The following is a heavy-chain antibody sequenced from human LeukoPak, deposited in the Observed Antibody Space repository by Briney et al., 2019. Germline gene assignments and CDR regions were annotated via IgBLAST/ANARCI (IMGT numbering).Heavy chain of an antibody. CDR1: GNTFTGDY. V-gene: IGHV1-46*01. J-gene: IGHJ5*02. CDR2: VHSSGGVI. CDR3: VGSSHQRNWFDP. Sequence: ASAKVSCKPSGNTFTGDYMNWVRQAPGQGLEWMGIVHSSGGVIKYAQEFQDRVTVTRDPSTSTIYMELSSLRSEDTAVYYCVGSSHQRNWFDPWGQGTLVIVSS. D-gene: IGHD1-26*01.